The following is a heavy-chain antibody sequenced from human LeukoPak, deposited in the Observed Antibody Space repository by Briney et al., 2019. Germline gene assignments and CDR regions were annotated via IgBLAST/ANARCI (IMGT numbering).Heavy chain of an antibody. CDR3: ANGGYCSSTSCYPNWFDP. J-gene: IGHJ5*02. Sequence: SETLSLTCTVSGGSISSYYLSWIRQPPGKGLEWIGYIYYSGSTNYNPSLKSRVTISVDTSKNQFSLKLSSVTAADTAVYYCANGGYCSSTSCYPNWFDPWGQGTLVTVSS. D-gene: IGHD2-2*01. CDR2: IYYSGST. CDR1: GGSISSYY. V-gene: IGHV4-59*01.